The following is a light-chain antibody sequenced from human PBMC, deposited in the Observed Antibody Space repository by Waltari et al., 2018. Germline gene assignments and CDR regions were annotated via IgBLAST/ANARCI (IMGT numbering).Light chain of an antibody. V-gene: IGLV1-40*01. CDR3: QSYDTSLSVV. J-gene: IGLJ3*02. CDR2: GSS. CDR1: GSNIGAGYD. Sequence: QSVLTQPPSVSAAPGQRVTISCTGSGSNIGAGYDVHWYQQLPRAAPKLLIYGSSTRPLGGPDRFFGSTSGTSASLAITGLQAEDEADYYCQSYDTSLSVVFGGGTKLTVL.